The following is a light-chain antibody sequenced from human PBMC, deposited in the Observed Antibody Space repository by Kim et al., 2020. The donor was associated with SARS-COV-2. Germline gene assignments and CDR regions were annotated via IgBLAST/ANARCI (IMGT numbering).Light chain of an antibody. CDR1: SSVIASYDY. J-gene: IGLJ2*01. Sequence: GQSVTISCTGSSSVIASYDYVSWYQQYPGKAPKLIICDVTKRPSGVPDRFSGSKSANTASLTVSGLQAEDEADYYCSSYAGSNNGVFGGGTQLTVL. CDR3: SSYAGSNNGV. CDR2: DVT. V-gene: IGLV2-8*01.